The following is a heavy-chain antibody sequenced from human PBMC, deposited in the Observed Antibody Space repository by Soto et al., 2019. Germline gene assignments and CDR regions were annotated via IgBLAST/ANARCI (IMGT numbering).Heavy chain of an antibody. D-gene: IGHD1-26*01. V-gene: IGHV1-8*01. CDR1: GYSFTSLD. J-gene: IGHJ4*02. Sequence: ASVKVSCKASGYSFTSLDINWVRQTAGQGLEWMGWMEPSTGRTGYAQKFQGRVTMTRDTSINTAYMELTTLTSDDTAFYYCARGVSAGVDYWGQGTLVTSPQ. CDR2: MEPSTGRT. CDR3: ARGVSAGVDY.